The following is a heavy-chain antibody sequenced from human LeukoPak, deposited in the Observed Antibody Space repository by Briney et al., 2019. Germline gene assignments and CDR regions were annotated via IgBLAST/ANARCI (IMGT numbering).Heavy chain of an antibody. CDR2: INTSGTT. J-gene: IGHJ5*02. CDR3: ARRVQEARSIGSANWLDP. V-gene: IGHV4-4*09. CDR1: GGSISTYS. Sequence: PSETLSLTCTVSGGSISTYSWNWIRQPPGKGLEWIGRINTSGTTNYNPSLGSRVTISVDTSINQLSLKLSSVTAADTAVYYCARRVQEARSIGSANWLDPWGQGILVTVSS. D-gene: IGHD3-10*01.